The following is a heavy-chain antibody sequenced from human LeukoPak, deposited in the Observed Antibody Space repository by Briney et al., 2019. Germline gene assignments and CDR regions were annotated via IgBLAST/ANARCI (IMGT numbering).Heavy chain of an antibody. Sequence: GGSLRLSCAASGFTFSSYGMHWVRQAPGKGLEWVAFIRYDGSNKYYADSVKGRFTISRDNSKNTLYLQMNSLRAEDTAVYYCAKGGAIRNLRYFDLWGRGTLVTVSS. CDR1: GFTFSSYG. D-gene: IGHD4-17*01. J-gene: IGHJ2*01. V-gene: IGHV3-30*02. CDR2: IRYDGSNK. CDR3: AKGGAIRNLRYFDL.